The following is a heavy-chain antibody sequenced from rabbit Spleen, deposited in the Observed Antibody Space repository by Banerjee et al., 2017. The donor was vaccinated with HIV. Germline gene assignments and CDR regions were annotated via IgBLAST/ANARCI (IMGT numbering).Heavy chain of an antibody. V-gene: IGHV1S45*01. CDR3: ARNNVGAPGYGHAIAL. J-gene: IGHJ6*01. CDR2: IYTGSSGGT. Sequence: QQQLEESGGGLVKPGGTLTLTCTASGVSLSDKYVMCWVRQAPGKGLEWIACIYTGSSGGTYSATGAKGRFAISKTTSTTVTLQMTELTAADTATYFCARNNVGAPGYGHAIALWGQGTLVTVS. CDR1: GVSLSDKYV. D-gene: IGHD6-1*01.